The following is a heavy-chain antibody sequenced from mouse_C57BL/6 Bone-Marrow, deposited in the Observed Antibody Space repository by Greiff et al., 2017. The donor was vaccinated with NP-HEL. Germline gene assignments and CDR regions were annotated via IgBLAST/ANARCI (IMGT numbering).Heavy chain of an antibody. CDR2: ISSGSSTI. CDR1: GFTFSDYG. J-gene: IGHJ3*01. CDR3: ASGRDSAWFAY. Sequence: EVKVVESGGGLVKPGGSLKLSCAASGFTFSDYGMHWVRQAPEKGLEWVAYISSGSSTIYYADTVKGRFTISRDNAKNTLFLQMTSLRSEDTAMYYCASGRDSAWFAYWGQGTLVTVSA. D-gene: IGHD1-1*02. V-gene: IGHV5-17*01.